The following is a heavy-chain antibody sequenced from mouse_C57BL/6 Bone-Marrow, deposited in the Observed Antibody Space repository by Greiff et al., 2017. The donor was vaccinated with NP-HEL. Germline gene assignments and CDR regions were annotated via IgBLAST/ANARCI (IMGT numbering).Heavy chain of an antibody. CDR3: ARGEDDGYYAFDY. D-gene: IGHD2-3*01. CDR2: INPYNGGT. Sequence: EVQLQQSGPVLVKPGASVKMSCKASGYTFTDYYMNWVKQSHGKSLEWIGVINPYNGGTSYNQKFKGKATLTVDKSSSTAYMELNSLTSEDSAVYYCARGEDDGYYAFDYWGQGTTLTVSS. V-gene: IGHV1-19*01. J-gene: IGHJ2*01. CDR1: GYTFTDYY.